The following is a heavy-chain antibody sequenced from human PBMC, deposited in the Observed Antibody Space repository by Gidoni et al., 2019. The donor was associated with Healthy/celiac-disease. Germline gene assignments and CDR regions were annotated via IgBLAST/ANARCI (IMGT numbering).Heavy chain of an antibody. J-gene: IGHJ5*02. CDR1: GYTFTSYG. CDR3: ARQSRFDP. CDR2: ISVYNGNT. V-gene: IGHV1-18*01. Sequence: QVQLVQSGAEGQNPGASVKVSCMASGYTFTSYGISWVRQAPGQGLAGMGWISVYNGNTNDAQKLQGRVTMTTDTSTSTAYMELRGLRSDDTAVYDCARQSRFDPWGQGTLVTVSS.